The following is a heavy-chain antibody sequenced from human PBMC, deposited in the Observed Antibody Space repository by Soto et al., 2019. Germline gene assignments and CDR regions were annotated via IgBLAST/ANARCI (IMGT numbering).Heavy chain of an antibody. Sequence: QVQLVESGGGLVKPGGSLRLSCAVSGFIFSDYYMTWIRQAPGKGLEWVSYISSGGSFTSYADSVKGRFTISRDSANHSLYLHMNSLRAEVTAVYYCARIRRSMSSLGFDYWGQGTLVTVSS. CDR2: ISSGGSFT. J-gene: IGHJ4*02. V-gene: IGHV3-11*05. CDR1: GFIFSDYY. CDR3: ARIRRSMSSLGFDY.